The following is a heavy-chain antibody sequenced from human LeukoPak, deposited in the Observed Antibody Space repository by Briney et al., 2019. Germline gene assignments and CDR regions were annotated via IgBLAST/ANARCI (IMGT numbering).Heavy chain of an antibody. V-gene: IGHV4-34*01. Sequence: SETLSLTCAVYGGSFSGYYWSWIRQPPGKGLEWIGEINHSGSTNYNPSLKSRVTISVDTSKNQFSLKLSSVTAADTAVYYCARVRAVTTPFDYWGQGTLVTVSS. J-gene: IGHJ4*02. D-gene: IGHD4-17*01. CDR3: ARVRAVTTPFDY. CDR2: INHSGST. CDR1: GGSFSGYY.